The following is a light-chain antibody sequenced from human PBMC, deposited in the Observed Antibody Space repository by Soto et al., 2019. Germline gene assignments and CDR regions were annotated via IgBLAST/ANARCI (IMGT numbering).Light chain of an antibody. CDR3: CSYAGRVAYV. CDR1: SSDVGTYNR. CDR2: EGT. Sequence: QSALTQPASVSGSPGQSITISCTGTSSDVGTYNRVSWYQQNPGKAPKLMIYEGTKRPSGVSNRFSGSKSGNGASLTISGLQAEDEADSHCCSYAGRVAYVFGTGTKVTVL. J-gene: IGLJ1*01. V-gene: IGLV2-23*01.